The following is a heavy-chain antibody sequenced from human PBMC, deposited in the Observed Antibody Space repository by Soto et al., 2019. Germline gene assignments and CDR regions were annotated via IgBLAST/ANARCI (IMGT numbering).Heavy chain of an antibody. J-gene: IGHJ6*02. Sequence: PGGSLRLSCAASGFTVSSNYMSWVRQAPGEGLEWVSVIYSGGSTYYADSVKGRFTISRDNSKNTLYLQMNSLRAEDTAVYYCARAEYYYGMDVWGQGTTVTVSS. CDR2: IYSGGST. CDR1: GFTVSSNY. CDR3: ARAEYYYGMDV. V-gene: IGHV3-53*01.